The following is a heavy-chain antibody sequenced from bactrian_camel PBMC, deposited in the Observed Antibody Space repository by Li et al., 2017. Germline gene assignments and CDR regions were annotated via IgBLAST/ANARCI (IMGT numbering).Heavy chain of an antibody. CDR1: GFTFSNYW. Sequence: HVQPVESGGGLVQPGGSLRLSCAASGFTFSNYWMSWVRQAPGKGLEWVSSVSSHSITTSYADSVKGRFTISRDNAKNTVYLQLNGLKPEDTAVYYCVRNPDDNNWYYFGYWGQGTQVTVS. D-gene: IGHD6*01. CDR3: VRNPDDNNWYYFGY. CDR2: VSSHSITT. V-gene: IGHV3S6*01. J-gene: IGHJ6*01.